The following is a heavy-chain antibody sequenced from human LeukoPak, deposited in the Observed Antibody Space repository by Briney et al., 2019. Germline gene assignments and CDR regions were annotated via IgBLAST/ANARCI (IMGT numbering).Heavy chain of an antibody. CDR2: ISYDESDK. Sequence: PGGSLRLSCAASGFTFSNYGMHWVRQAPGKGLEWVAVISYDESDKYYADSVKGRFTISRDNSKNTLYLQMNSLRAEDTAVYYCAQGRGNYDYWGQGTLVTVSS. V-gene: IGHV3-30*18. CDR1: GFTFSNYG. CDR3: AQGRGNYDY. D-gene: IGHD2-15*01. J-gene: IGHJ4*02.